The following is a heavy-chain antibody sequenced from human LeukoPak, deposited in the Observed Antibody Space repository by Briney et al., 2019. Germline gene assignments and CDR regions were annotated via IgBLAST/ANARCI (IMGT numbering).Heavy chain of an antibody. D-gene: IGHD3-16*02. Sequence: PSETLSLTCTVSGYSISSGYYWGWIRQPPGKGLEWIGSIYYSGSTYYNPSLKSRVTISVDTSKNQFSLKLSSVTAADTAVYYCARDAVANDYDYVWGSYRYTRRCSGSFDYWGQGTLVTVSS. V-gene: IGHV4-38-2*02. J-gene: IGHJ4*02. CDR1: GYSISSGYY. CDR3: ARDAVANDYDYVWGSYRYTRRCSGSFDY. CDR2: IYYSGST.